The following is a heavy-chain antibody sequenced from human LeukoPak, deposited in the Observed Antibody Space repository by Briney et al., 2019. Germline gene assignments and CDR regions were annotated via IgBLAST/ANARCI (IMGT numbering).Heavy chain of an antibody. CDR3: TRGGGAQDY. CDR2: TYYRSKWYN. Sequence: SQTLSLTCAISGDSVSSNSAGWNWIRQYPSRGLEWLGRTYYRSKWYNDYAVSVKNRIIINPDTSKNQFSLQLNSVTPEDTAVYYCTRGGGAQDYWGQGTLVTVSS. CDR1: GDSVSSNSAG. D-gene: IGHD1-26*01. J-gene: IGHJ4*02. V-gene: IGHV6-1*01.